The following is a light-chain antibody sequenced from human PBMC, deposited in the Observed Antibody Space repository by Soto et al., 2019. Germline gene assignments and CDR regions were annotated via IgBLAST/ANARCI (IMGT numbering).Light chain of an antibody. Sequence: EIVLTQSPATLSLSPGERATLSCRASESVKSYLAWYQQKPGQAPRLLIYDASNRATGIPARFSGSGSGTDFTLTISSLEPEDSAVYYCQQRSNWPPVTFGGGTKVDIK. CDR1: ESVKSY. CDR2: DAS. CDR3: QQRSNWPPVT. J-gene: IGKJ4*01. V-gene: IGKV3-11*01.